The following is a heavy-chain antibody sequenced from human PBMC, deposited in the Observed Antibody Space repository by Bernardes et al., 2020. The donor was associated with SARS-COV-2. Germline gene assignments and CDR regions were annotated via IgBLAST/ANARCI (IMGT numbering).Heavy chain of an antibody. D-gene: IGHD6-19*01. J-gene: IGHJ5*02. V-gene: IGHV3-15*01. CDR3: TTDSGWYYGGFDP. CDR1: GFTFSNAW. CDR2: IKSKTDGGTT. Sequence: GGSLRLSCAASGFTFSNAWMSWVRQAPGKGLEWVGRIKSKTDGGTTDYAAPVKGRFTISRDDSKNTLYLQMNSLKTEDTAVYYCTTDSGWYYGGFDPWGQGTLVTVSS.